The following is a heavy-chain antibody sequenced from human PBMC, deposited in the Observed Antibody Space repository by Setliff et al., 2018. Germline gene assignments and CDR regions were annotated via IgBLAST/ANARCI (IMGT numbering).Heavy chain of an antibody. Sequence: ASVKVSCKASGYIFTTYAVGWMRQASGQGLEWMGWINTNTGNPSYAQGFTGRYVFSLDTSVSTAYLQISSLRSEDSAVYYCARASHFGTTMWRGDYYMDVWGKGTTVTVSS. CDR3: ARASHFGTTMWRGDYYMDV. CDR1: GYIFTTYA. V-gene: IGHV7-4-1*02. J-gene: IGHJ6*03. D-gene: IGHD3-10*01. CDR2: INTNTGNP.